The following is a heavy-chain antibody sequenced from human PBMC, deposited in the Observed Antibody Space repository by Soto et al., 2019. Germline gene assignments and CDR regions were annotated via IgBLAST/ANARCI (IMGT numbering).Heavy chain of an antibody. CDR3: ARDRRDSDNWFDP. Sequence: PSETLSLTCTVSGGSISSGGYYWSWIRQHPGKGLEWIGYIYYSGSTYYNPSLKSRVTISVDTSKNQFSLKLSSVTAADTAVYYCARDRRDSDNWFDPWGQGTLVTVSS. V-gene: IGHV4-31*03. D-gene: IGHD2-21*02. CDR1: GGSISSGGYY. J-gene: IGHJ5*02. CDR2: IYYSGST.